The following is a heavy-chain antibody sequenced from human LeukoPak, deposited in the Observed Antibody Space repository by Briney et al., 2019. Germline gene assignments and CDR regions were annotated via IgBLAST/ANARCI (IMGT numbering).Heavy chain of an antibody. V-gene: IGHV1-8*01. CDR1: GYTFTSYD. Sequence: ASVNVSCKASGYTFTSYDINWVRQATGQGLEWMGWMNPNSGNTGYAQKLQGRVTMTTDTSTSTAYMELRSLRSDDTAVYYCALLKSTTPFDYWGQGTLVTVSS. CDR3: ALLKSTTPFDY. CDR2: MNPNSGNT. D-gene: IGHD2/OR15-2a*01. J-gene: IGHJ4*02.